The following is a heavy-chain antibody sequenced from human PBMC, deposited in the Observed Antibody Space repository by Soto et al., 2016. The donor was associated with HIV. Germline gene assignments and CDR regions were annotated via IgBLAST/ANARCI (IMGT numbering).Heavy chain of an antibody. CDR3: ARDLPRGYYDILTADVGSDY. CDR2: TSSSSSTI. J-gene: IGHJ4*02. D-gene: IGHD3-9*01. Sequence: EVQLVESGGGLVQPGGSLRLSCAASGFTFSSYNMNWVRQAPGKGLEWVSYTSSSSSTIYYADSVKGRFTISRDNAKNSLYLQMNSLRAEDTAVYYCARDLPRGYYDILTADVGSDYWGQGTLVTVSS. V-gene: IGHV3-48*01. CDR1: GFTFSSYN.